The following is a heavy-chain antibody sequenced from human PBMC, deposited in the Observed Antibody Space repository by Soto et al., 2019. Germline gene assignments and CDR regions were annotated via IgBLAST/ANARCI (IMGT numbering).Heavy chain of an antibody. CDR1: GFTFSSYA. V-gene: IGHV3-30-3*01. D-gene: IGHD6-6*01. CDR3: AREEYSSSRGGYFDY. Sequence: PGGSLRLSCAASGFTFSSYAMHWVRQAPGKGLEWVAVISYDGSNKYYADSVKGRFTISRDNSKNTLYLQMNSLRAEDTAVYYCAREEYSSSRGGYFDYWGQGALVTVSS. J-gene: IGHJ4*02. CDR2: ISYDGSNK.